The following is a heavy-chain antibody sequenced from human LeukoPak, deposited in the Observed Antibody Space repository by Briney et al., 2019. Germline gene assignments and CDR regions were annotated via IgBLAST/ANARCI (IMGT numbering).Heavy chain of an antibody. V-gene: IGHV4-39*01. CDR3: ARNSNPGYCSSGSCYLVHFDY. Sequence: SETLSLTCTVSGGSLSSTSYYWGWIRQPPGKGLEWIGSIYYSGSTYYNPSLKSRVTISVGTSKNQFSLKLNSVTAADTAVYYCARNSNPGYCSSGSCYLVHFDYWGQGTLVTVSS. D-gene: IGHD2-15*01. CDR1: GGSLSSTSYY. CDR2: IYYSGST. J-gene: IGHJ4*02.